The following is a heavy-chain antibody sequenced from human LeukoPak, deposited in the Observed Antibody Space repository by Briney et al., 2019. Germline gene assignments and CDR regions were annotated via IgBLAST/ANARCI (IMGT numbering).Heavy chain of an antibody. CDR3: ARDRELGY. CDR2: IYNSGST. D-gene: IGHD3-10*01. V-gene: IGHV4-59*01. CDR1: GGSISVYY. J-gene: IGHJ4*02. Sequence: TSKTLSLTCTVSGGSISVYYWSWIRQPPGKGLEWIGYIYNSGSTNYNPSLKSRLTISVDTPKNQFSLKLSSVTAADTAVYYCARDRELGYWGQGTLVTVSS.